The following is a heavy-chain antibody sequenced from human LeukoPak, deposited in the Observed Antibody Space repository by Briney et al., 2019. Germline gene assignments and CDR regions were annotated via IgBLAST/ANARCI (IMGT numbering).Heavy chain of an antibody. D-gene: IGHD2-2*01. CDR1: GFTFSSDA. CDR3: AKPVVPDLLSSLYYYYGMDV. V-gene: IGHV3-23*01. Sequence: GGSLRLSCAASGFTFSSDAMSWVRQAPGKGLEWVSAISGSGGSTYYADSVKGRLTTSRDNSKNTLYLQMNSLRAEDTAVYYCAKPVVPDLLSSLYYYYGMDVWGQGTTVTVSS. CDR2: ISGSGGST. J-gene: IGHJ6*02.